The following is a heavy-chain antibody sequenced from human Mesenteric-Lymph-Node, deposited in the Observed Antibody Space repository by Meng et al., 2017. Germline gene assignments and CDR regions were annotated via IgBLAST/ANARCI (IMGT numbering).Heavy chain of an antibody. D-gene: IGHD6-19*01. CDR1: GFTFSSYG. Sequence: GESLKISCAASGFTFSSYGMHWVRQAPGKGLVWVSRINSDGSTTSYADSVKGRFTISRDNAKNTLYLQMNSLRAEDTAVYYCASRRIAVADVWGQGTLVTVSS. V-gene: IGHV3-74*01. CDR2: INSDGSTT. J-gene: IGHJ4*02. CDR3: ASRRIAVADV.